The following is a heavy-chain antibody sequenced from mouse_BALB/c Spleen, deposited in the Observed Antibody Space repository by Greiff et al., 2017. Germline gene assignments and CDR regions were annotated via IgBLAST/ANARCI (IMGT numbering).Heavy chain of an antibody. CDR1: GFTFSDYY. D-gene: IGHD2-4*01. CDR2: ISDGGSYT. Sequence: EVMLVESGGGLVKPGGSLKLSCAASGFTFSDYYMYWVRQTPEKRLEWVATISDGGSYTYYPDSVKGRFTISRDNAKNNLYLQMSSLKSEDTAMYYCARDLDYDSYYAMDYWGQGTSVTVSS. J-gene: IGHJ4*01. V-gene: IGHV5-4*02. CDR3: ARDLDYDSYYAMDY.